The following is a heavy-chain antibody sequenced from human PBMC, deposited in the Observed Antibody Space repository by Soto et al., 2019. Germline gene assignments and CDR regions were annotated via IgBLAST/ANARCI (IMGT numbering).Heavy chain of an antibody. V-gene: IGHV3-48*03. Sequence: GGSLRLSCAASGFTFSSYEMNWVRQAPGKGLEWVSYISSSGSTIYYADSVKGRFTISRDNAKNSLYLQMNSLRAEDTAVYYCAGDNYDFWSGYPNFDYWGQGTLVTVS. J-gene: IGHJ4*02. CDR1: GFTFSSYE. CDR2: ISSSGSTI. D-gene: IGHD3-3*01. CDR3: AGDNYDFWSGYPNFDY.